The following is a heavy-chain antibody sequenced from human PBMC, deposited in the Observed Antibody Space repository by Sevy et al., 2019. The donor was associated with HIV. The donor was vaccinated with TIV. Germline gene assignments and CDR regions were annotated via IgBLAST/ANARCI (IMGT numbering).Heavy chain of an antibody. CDR2: IKQDGSEK. V-gene: IGHV3-7*01. Sequence: GGSLRLSCTASGFSFSSYWMSWVRQAPGKGLEWVANIKQDGSEKYYVDSVKGRFTISRDNAKSSLCLQMNSLRAEDTAVYYCARDSSGFGDYWGQGTLVTVSS. CDR1: GFSFSSYW. CDR3: ARDSSGFGDY. D-gene: IGHD6-19*01. J-gene: IGHJ4*02.